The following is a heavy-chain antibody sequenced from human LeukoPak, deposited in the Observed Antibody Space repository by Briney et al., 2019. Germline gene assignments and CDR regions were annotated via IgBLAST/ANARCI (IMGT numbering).Heavy chain of an antibody. V-gene: IGHV3-33*01. J-gene: IGHJ3*02. CDR2: IWYDGSNK. CDR3: ARERRNWGSWDAFDI. Sequence: SGGSLRLSCAASGFTFSSYGMHWFRQAPGKGLEWVAVIWYDGSNKYYADSVKGRFTISRDNSKNTLYLQMNSLRAEDTAVYYCARERRNWGSWDAFDIWGQGTMVTVSS. D-gene: IGHD7-27*01. CDR1: GFTFSSYG.